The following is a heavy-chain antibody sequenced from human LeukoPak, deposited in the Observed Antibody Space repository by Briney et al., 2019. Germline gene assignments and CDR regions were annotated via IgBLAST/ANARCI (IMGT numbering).Heavy chain of an antibody. V-gene: IGHV3-23*01. D-gene: IGHD4-17*01. J-gene: IGHJ4*02. CDR3: AKASTGTRTTVTSSFDY. Sequence: GGSLRLSCAASGFTFSSYAMSWVRQAPGKGLEWVPVISGSGGSTYYEDSVKGRFTISRDNSKNTLYLQMNSLRAEDTAVYYCAKASTGTRTTVTSSFDYWGQGTLVTVSS. CDR2: ISGSGGST. CDR1: GFTFSSYA.